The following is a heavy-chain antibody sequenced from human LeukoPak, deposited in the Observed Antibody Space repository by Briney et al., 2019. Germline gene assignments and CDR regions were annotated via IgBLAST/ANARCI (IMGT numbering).Heavy chain of an antibody. CDR2: ISGSGGST. CDR3: AKDSVRQWLVLGY. D-gene: IGHD6-19*01. V-gene: IGHV3-23*01. CDR1: GFTFSSYS. J-gene: IGHJ4*02. Sequence: RAGGSLRLSCAASGFTFSSYSMNWVRQAPGKGLEWVSAISGSGGSTYYADSVKGRFTISRDNSKNTLYLQMNSLRAEDTAVYYCAKDSVRQWLVLGYWGQGTLVTVSS.